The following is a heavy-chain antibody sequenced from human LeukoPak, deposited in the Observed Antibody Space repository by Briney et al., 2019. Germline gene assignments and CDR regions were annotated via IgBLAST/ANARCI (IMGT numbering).Heavy chain of an antibody. CDR3: ARHVSGYDRGYFDY. J-gene: IGHJ4*02. D-gene: IGHD5-12*01. CDR1: GGSISSYY. V-gene: IGHV4-59*08. CDR2: IYYSGST. Sequence: SETLSLTCTVSGGSISSYYWSWIRQPPGKGLEWIGYIYYSGSTNYNPSLRSRVTISVDTSKNQFSLKLSSVTAADTAVYYCARHVSGYDRGYFDYWGQGTLVTVSS.